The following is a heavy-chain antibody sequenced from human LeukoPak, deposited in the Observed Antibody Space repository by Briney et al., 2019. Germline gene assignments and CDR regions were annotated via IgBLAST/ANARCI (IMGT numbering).Heavy chain of an antibody. CDR1: GYTFTSYD. D-gene: IGHD2-15*01. V-gene: IGHV1-8*01. Sequence: GASVKVSCKASGYTFTSYDINWVRQATGQGLEWMGRMNPNSGNTGYAQKFQGRVTMTRNTPISTAYMELSSLRSEDTAVYYCARDNGGRAMAYYYYYYMDVWGKGTTVTISS. J-gene: IGHJ6*03. CDR2: MNPNSGNT. CDR3: ARDNGGRAMAYYYYYYMDV.